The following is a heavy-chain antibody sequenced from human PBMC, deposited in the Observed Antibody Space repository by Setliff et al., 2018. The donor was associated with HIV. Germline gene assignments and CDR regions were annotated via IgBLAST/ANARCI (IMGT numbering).Heavy chain of an antibody. D-gene: IGHD2-15*01. Sequence: AGSLRLSCVSSGFSISNYGMHWVRQAPGKGLEWVAVMLYDGSDRYYADSVKGRFTISRDNYKETLYMQMNSLRAEDTAVYYCERDATRGGDMDVWAKGTTVTVSS. CDR3: ERDATRGGDMDV. CDR1: GFSISNYG. CDR2: MLYDGSDR. V-gene: IGHV3-30*03. J-gene: IGHJ6*03.